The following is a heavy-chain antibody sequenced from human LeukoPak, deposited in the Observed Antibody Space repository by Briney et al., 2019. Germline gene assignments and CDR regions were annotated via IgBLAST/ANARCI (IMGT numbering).Heavy chain of an antibody. CDR1: GFTVSSNY. V-gene: IGHV3-53*01. D-gene: IGHD6-19*01. Sequence: GGSLRLSCAASGFTVSSNYMGWVRQAPGKGLEWVSVIYSGGSTYYADSVKGRFTISRDNSKNTLYLQMNSLRAEDTAVYYCARVEQWLVKYWGQGTLVTVSS. J-gene: IGHJ4*02. CDR2: IYSGGST. CDR3: ARVEQWLVKY.